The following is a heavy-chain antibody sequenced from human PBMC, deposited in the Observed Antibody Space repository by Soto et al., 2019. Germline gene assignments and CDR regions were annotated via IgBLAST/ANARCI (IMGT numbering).Heavy chain of an antibody. CDR3: AKDSWVIGSSGYYYGESLGY. CDR2: ISYDGSNK. J-gene: IGHJ4*02. CDR1: XFTFSSYG. D-gene: IGHD3-22*01. V-gene: IGHV3-30*18. Sequence: GGSLRLSCAASXFTFSSYGMHCVRQAPGKGLEWVAVISYDGSNKYYADSVKGRFTISRDNSKNTLYLQMNSLRAEDTAVYYCAKDSWVIGSSGYYYGESLGYWGQGTLVTVSS.